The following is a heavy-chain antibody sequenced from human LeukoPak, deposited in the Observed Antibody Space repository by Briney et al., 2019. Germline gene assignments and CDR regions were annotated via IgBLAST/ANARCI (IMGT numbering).Heavy chain of an antibody. CDR1: GFTFSSYG. D-gene: IGHD2-15*01. CDR3: ANSRYCSGGSCYWYD. J-gene: IGHJ4*02. V-gene: IGHV3-23*01. Sequence: GGFLRLSCAASGFTFSSYGMSWVRQAPGKGLEWVSAISGSGGSTYYADSVKGRFTISRDNSKNTLYLQMNSLRAEDTAVYYCANSRYCSGGSCYWYDWGQGTLVTVSS. CDR2: ISGSGGST.